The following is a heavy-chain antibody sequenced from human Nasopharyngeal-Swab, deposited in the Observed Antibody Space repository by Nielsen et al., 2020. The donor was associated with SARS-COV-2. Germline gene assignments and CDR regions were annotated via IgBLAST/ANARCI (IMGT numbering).Heavy chain of an antibody. D-gene: IGHD3-16*01. J-gene: IGHJ5*02. CDR3: ARGAVHHMLDL. Sequence: WVRQAPGQGPEWLGLIIPSEGSTAYAQKFQGRVTMTRDTSTSTAYMELSSLRSDDTAVYFCARGAVHHMLDLWDQGTRVTVSS. CDR2: IIPSEGST. V-gene: IGHV1-46*01.